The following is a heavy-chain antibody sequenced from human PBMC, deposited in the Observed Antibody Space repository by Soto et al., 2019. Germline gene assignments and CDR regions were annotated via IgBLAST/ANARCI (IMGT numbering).Heavy chain of an antibody. CDR2: IRSKANSYAT. V-gene: IGHV3-73*02. CDR3: TRPNSYDILTGYAN. CDR1: GFTFSGSA. D-gene: IGHD3-9*01. J-gene: IGHJ4*02. Sequence: EVQLVESGGGLVQPGGSLKLSCAASGFTFSGSAMHWVRQASGKGLEWVGRIRSKANSYATAYAASVKGRFTISREDSKNTAYLQMNSLKTEDTAVYYCTRPNSYDILTGYANWGQGTLVTVSS.